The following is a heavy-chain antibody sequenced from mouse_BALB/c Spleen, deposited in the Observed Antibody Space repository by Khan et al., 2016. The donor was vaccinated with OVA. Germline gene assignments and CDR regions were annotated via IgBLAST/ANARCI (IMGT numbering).Heavy chain of an antibody. CDR2: IYPGSGST. J-gene: IGHJ2*01. D-gene: IGHD6-1*01. V-gene: IGHV1-55*01. Sequence: QVQLQQSGAELVKPGTSVKLSCKASGYNFTSYWINWVKQRPGQGLEWIGDIYPGSGSTTYNEKFKSKATLTVDTSSSTAYIQLISLTSEDAALYYCSRRNYCSTVLFDYWGQGTTLTVSS. CDR3: SRRNYCSTVLFDY. CDR1: GYNFTSYW.